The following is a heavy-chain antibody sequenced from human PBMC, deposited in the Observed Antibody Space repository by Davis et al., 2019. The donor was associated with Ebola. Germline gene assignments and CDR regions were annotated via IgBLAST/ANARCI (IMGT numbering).Heavy chain of an antibody. Sequence: ASVKVSCKASGYTFTSYDINWVRQATGQGLEWMGWMNPNSGNTGYAQKFQGRVTITTDTSTSTAYMELRSLRSDDTAVYYCARDNGGSSPHYYYYYYGMDVWGQGTTVTVSS. V-gene: IGHV1-8*01. CDR3: ARDNGGSSPHYYYYYYGMDV. CDR2: MNPNSGNT. J-gene: IGHJ6*02. CDR1: GYTFTSYD. D-gene: IGHD6-6*01.